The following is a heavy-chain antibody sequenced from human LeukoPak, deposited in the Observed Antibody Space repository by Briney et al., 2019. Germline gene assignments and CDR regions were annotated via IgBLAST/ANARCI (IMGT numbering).Heavy chain of an antibody. D-gene: IGHD3-16*01. Sequence: GGSLRLSCAASGFTFSRYSMNWVRQAPGKGLEWVSSISSSSSYRYYADSVRGRFTISRDNAKNSLHLQMNSLRAEDTAVYYCMSYAGRSDDYWGQGTLVTVSS. J-gene: IGHJ4*02. V-gene: IGHV3-21*01. CDR1: GFTFSRYS. CDR2: ISSSSSYR. CDR3: MSYAGRSDDY.